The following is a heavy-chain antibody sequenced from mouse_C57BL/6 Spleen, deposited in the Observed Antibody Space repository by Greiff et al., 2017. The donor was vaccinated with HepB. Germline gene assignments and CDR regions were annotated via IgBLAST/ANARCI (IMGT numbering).Heavy chain of an antibody. Sequence: QVQLQQPGAELVKPGASVKLSCKASGYTFTSYWMQWVKQRPGQGLEWIGEIDPSDSYTNYNQKFKGKATLTVDTSSSTAYMQLSSLTSEDSAVYYCARKGTSTAFDYWGQGTTLTVSS. CDR1: GYTFTSYW. D-gene: IGHD1-2*01. J-gene: IGHJ2*01. CDR3: ARKGTSTAFDY. CDR2: IDPSDSYT. V-gene: IGHV1-50*01.